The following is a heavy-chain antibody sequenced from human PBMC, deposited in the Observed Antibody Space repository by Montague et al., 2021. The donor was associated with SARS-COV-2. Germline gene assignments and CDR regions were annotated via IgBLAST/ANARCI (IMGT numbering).Heavy chain of an antibody. CDR3: TRDWDIVVVPAAIGY. D-gene: IGHD2-2*01. CDR1: GSTFGDYA. J-gene: IGHJ4*02. V-gene: IGHV3-49*03. CDR2: ISSKAYGGTT. Sequence: SLKLSCAASGSTFGDYAMSWFRQAPGKGLEWVGFISSKAYGGTTEYAASVKGRFTISRDDSKSIAYLQMNSLKTEDTAVYYCTRDWDIVVVPAAIGYWGQGTLVTVSS.